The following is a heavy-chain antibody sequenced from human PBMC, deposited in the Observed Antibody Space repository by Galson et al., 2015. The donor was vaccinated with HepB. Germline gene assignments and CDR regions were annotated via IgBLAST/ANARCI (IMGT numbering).Heavy chain of an antibody. CDR3: ARHQMVWGVISALDI. D-gene: IGHD3-10*01. V-gene: IGHV4-39*01. CDR2: IHYSGNT. J-gene: IGHJ3*02. Sequence: SLTCTLSGGSISSGSYYWGWIRQPPGKGLEWIGTIHYSGNTYYNPSLKSRLTISPDTSKNQFSLKLSSVTAADTAVYYCARHQMVWGVISALDIWGQGTMVIVS. CDR1: GGSISSGSYY.